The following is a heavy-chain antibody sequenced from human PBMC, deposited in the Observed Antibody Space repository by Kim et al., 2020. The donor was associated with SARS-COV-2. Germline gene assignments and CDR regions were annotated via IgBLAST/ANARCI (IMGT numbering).Heavy chain of an antibody. D-gene: IGHD3-22*01. CDR1: GGSISNYY. V-gene: IGHV4-59*13. CDR3: ARDYYDSSGFFGYYYGM. Sequence: SETLSLTCTVSGGSISNYYWSWIRQPPGKGLEWIGYIYYSGSTNYNPSLKSRVTITLDRSKTQFSLKLSSATAADTAVYFSARDYYDSSGFFGYYYGM. J-gene: IGHJ6*01. CDR2: IYYSGST.